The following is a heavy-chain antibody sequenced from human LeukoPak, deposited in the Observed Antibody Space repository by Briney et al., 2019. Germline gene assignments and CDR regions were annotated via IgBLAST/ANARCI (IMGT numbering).Heavy chain of an antibody. D-gene: IGHD3-22*01. V-gene: IGHV3-21*01. Sequence: PGGSLRLSCAASGFTFSSYSMNWVRQAPGKGLEWVSSISSSSSYIYYADSVKGRFTISRDNAKNSLYLQMNSLRAEDTAVYFCVRVTDYYDSSGRYREEEYSQHWGQGTLVTVSS. CDR1: GFTFSSYS. CDR2: ISSSSSYI. J-gene: IGHJ1*01. CDR3: VRVTDYYDSSGRYREEEYSQH.